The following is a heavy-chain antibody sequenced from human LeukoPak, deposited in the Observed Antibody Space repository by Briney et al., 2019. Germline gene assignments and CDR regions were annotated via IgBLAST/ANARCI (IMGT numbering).Heavy chain of an antibody. CDR1: GFTFSSYG. V-gene: IGHV3-30*18. CDR3: AKDPRPYYDSLDDY. CDR2: ISYDGSNK. J-gene: IGHJ4*02. Sequence: GGSLRLSCAASGFTFSSYGTHWVRQAPGKGLEWVAVISYDGSNKYYADSVKGRFTISRDNSKNTLYLQMNSLRAEDTAVYYCAKDPRPYYDSLDDYWGQGTLVTVSS. D-gene: IGHD3-22*01.